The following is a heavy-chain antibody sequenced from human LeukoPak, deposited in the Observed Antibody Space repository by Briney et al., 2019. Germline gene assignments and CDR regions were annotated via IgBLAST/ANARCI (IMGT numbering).Heavy chain of an antibody. Sequence: SAGSLRLSCAASGCTFSSYAMHWVRQAPGKGLEYVSAISSNGGSTYYANSVKGRFTISRDNSKNTLYLQMGSLRAEDMAVYYCAGTVAGDAPFDYWGQGTLVTVS. CDR3: AGTVAGDAPFDY. D-gene: IGHD6-19*01. CDR2: ISSNGGST. CDR1: GCTFSSYA. J-gene: IGHJ4*02. V-gene: IGHV3-64*01.